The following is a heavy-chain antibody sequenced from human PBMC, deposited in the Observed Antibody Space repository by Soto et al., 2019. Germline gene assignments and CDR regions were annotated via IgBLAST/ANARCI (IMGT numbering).Heavy chain of an antibody. J-gene: IGHJ4*02. CDR1: GLIFSNYL. Sequence: GGSLRRSCAASGLIFSNYLMHWVRQAPGEGLVWVSRINGRGINTAYADSVKGRFTISRDNAKNTVYLQMNSLRVEDTAVYYCASDSAMESIDYWGQGTLVTVSS. CDR3: ASDSAMESIDY. V-gene: IGHV3-74*01. D-gene: IGHD5-18*01. CDR2: INGRGINT.